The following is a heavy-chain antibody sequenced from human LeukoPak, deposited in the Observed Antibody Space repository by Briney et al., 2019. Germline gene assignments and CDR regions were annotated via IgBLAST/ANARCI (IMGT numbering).Heavy chain of an antibody. D-gene: IGHD3-10*01. Sequence: GGSLRLSCAASGFTFSSYAMSWVRQAPGKGLEWVSAISGSGGSTYYADSVKGRFTISRDNAKNTLYLQMNSLRAEDTAVYYCARDSSRGYGMDVWGQGTTVTVSS. J-gene: IGHJ6*02. CDR1: GFTFSSYA. V-gene: IGHV3-23*01. CDR2: ISGSGGST. CDR3: ARDSSRGYGMDV.